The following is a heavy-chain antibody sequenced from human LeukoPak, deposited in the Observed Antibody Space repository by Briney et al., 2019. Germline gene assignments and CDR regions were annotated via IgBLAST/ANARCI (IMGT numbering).Heavy chain of an antibody. D-gene: IGHD2-2*01. CDR2: ISSSSSYI. CDR1: GFTFSSCS. J-gene: IGHJ4*02. CDR3: VVVVPADSYFDY. V-gene: IGHV3-21*01. Sequence: GGSLRLSCAASGFTFSSCSMNWVRQAPGKGLEWVSSISSSSSYIYYADSVKGRFTISRDNAKNSLYLQMNSLRAEDTAVYYCVVVVPADSYFDYWGQGTLVTVSS.